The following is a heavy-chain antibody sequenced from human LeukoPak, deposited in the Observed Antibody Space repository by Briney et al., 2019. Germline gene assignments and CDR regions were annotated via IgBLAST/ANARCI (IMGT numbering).Heavy chain of an antibody. V-gene: IGHV1-2*02. CDR2: INPNSGGT. CDR3: ARDRVPGYSSGWYNY. CDR1: GYTFTGYY. D-gene: IGHD6-19*01. J-gene: IGHJ4*02. Sequence: ASVKVSCKASGYTFTGYYMHWVRQAPGQGLEWMGWINPNSGGTNYAQKFQGRVTMTRDTSISTAYMELGRLRPDDTAVYYCARDRVPGYSSGWYNYWGQGTLVTVSS.